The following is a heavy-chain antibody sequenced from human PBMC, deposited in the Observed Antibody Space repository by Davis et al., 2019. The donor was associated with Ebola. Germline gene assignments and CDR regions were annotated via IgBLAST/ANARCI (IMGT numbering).Heavy chain of an antibody. D-gene: IGHD2-8*01. J-gene: IGHJ4*02. CDR2: IYPDDSDV. V-gene: IGHV5-51*01. Sequence: GESLKISCKGSGYSFANYWIGWVRQMPGKGLEWMGIIYPDDSDVIYSPAFQGQVIISVDKSINTAYLQWRSLRASDTAIYYCARQESLYGWSDYWGQGTLVTVSS. CDR1: GYSFANYW. CDR3: ARQESLYGWSDY.